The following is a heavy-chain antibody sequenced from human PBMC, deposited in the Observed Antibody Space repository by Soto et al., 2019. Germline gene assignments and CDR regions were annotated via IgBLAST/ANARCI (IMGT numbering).Heavy chain of an antibody. J-gene: IGHJ4*02. Sequence: QVHLLQSGPEMKKPGSSVTVSCKASGGTFNTYTFSWVRRAPGQGLEWMGSIIPNFGTANYAPRFQGRLSITADQSATTTYMELTSLTSEDTAFYYCGRIPRYSFPTSDPLDNWGQGTLVTVSS. D-gene: IGHD5-18*01. CDR1: GGTFNTYT. CDR3: GRIPRYSFPTSDPLDN. CDR2: IIPNFGTA. V-gene: IGHV1-69*08.